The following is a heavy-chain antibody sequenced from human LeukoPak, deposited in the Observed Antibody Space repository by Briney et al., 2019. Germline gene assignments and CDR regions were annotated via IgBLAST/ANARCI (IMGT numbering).Heavy chain of an antibody. Sequence: PGGSLRLSCAASGFTFSSYAMHWVRQAPGKGLEWVAVISYDGSNKYYADSVKGRFTISRDNSKNTLYLQMNSLRAEDTAVYYCARGFGFDYWGQGTLVTVSS. D-gene: IGHD3-3*01. V-gene: IGHV3-30*04. CDR2: ISYDGSNK. CDR3: ARGFGFDY. J-gene: IGHJ4*02. CDR1: GFTFSSYA.